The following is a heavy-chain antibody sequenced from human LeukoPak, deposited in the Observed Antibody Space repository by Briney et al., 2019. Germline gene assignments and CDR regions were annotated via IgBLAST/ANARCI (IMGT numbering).Heavy chain of an antibody. CDR1: GFTFSSYA. D-gene: IGHD2-2*01. CDR2: ISSSGGST. Sequence: GGSLRLSCAASGFTFSSYAMSWVRQAPGKGLEWVSAISSSGGSTYYADSVKGRFTISRDNSKNTLYLQMSNLRAEDTAVYYCATVPAAIRAVDYWGQGTLVTVSS. J-gene: IGHJ4*02. CDR3: ATVPAAIRAVDY. V-gene: IGHV3-23*01.